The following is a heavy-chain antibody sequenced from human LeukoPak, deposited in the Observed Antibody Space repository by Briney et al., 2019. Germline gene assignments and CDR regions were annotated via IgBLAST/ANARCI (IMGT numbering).Heavy chain of an antibody. CDR2: ISSGGSTI. CDR3: ARQTGGYCSGGSCLSFDY. D-gene: IGHD2-15*01. J-gene: IGHJ4*02. Sequence: GGSLRLSCAASGFTFSTYEMNWVRQAPGKGLEWVSYISSGGSTIYFADSVKGRFTISRDNAKNSLYLQMNSLRAEDTAVYDCARQTGGYCSGGSCLSFDYWGQGTLVTVSS. V-gene: IGHV3-48*03. CDR1: GFTFSTYE.